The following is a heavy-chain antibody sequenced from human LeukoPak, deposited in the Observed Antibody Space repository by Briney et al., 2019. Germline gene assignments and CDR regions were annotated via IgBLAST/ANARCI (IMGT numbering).Heavy chain of an antibody. CDR1: GFTFSNYA. Sequence: GGSLRLSCAASGFTFSNYAMSRVRQAPGKGLECASGISGSGGSTYYADSVKGRFTISRDNSKNTLYLQMNSLRAEDTAIYYCAKGCGGSCYSEFDYWGQGTLVTVSS. D-gene: IGHD2-15*01. CDR2: ISGSGGST. CDR3: AKGCGGSCYSEFDY. J-gene: IGHJ4*02. V-gene: IGHV3-23*01.